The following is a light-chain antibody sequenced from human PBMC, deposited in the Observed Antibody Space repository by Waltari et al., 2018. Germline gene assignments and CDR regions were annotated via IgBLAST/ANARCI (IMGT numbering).Light chain of an antibody. CDR2: DTT. CDR1: ESVLNY. V-gene: IGKV3-11*01. J-gene: IGKJ4*01. Sequence: EIVLTQSPVTLSLAAGERATLSCRASESVLNYLAWYQQKPGQSPRLLIYDTTKRAIGIPARFSGSGYGTDFTLTINNLEAEDFALYYCQQGSILPLTFGGGTKVEIK. CDR3: QQGSILPLT.